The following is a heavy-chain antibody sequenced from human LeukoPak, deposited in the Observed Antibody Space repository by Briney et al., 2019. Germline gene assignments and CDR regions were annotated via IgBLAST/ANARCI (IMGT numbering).Heavy chain of an antibody. CDR3: AKDLAAVVVPAAITLLPNWFDP. J-gene: IGHJ5*02. D-gene: IGHD2-2*01. V-gene: IGHV3-23*01. CDR2: ISGSGGST. CDR1: GFTFSSYA. Sequence: GGSLRLSCAASGFTFSSYAMSWVRQAPGKGLEWVSAISGSGGSTYYADSVKGRFTISRDNSKNTLCLQMNSLRAEDTAVYYCAKDLAAVVVPAAITLLPNWFDPWGQGTLVTVSS.